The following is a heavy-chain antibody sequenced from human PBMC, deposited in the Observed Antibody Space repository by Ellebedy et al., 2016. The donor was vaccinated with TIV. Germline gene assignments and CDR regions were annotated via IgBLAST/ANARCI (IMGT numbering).Heavy chain of an antibody. Sequence: ASVKVSCXASGYTLTSYDINWVRQATGQGLEWMGWTNPDSGHTGYLQKFQGRVTMTRNTSTSVAYMELSSLRSEDTAVYYCARGPITVYGGLDVWGQGTTVTVSS. CDR3: ARGPITVYGGLDV. J-gene: IGHJ6*02. CDR1: GYTLTSYD. D-gene: IGHD1-14*01. V-gene: IGHV1-8*01. CDR2: TNPDSGHT.